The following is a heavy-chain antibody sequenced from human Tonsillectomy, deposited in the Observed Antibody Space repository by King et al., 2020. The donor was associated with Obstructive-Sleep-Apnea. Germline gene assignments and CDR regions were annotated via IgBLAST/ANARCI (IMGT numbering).Heavy chain of an antibody. Sequence: VQLQQWGAGLLKPSETLSLTCAVYGGSFSGYYWSWIRQPPGKGLEWIGEINHSGSTNYNPSLKSRVTISVDTSKNQFSLKLSSVTAADTAVYYCARVVAALGYFDYWGRGTLVTVSS. CDR3: ARVVAALGYFDY. J-gene: IGHJ4*02. V-gene: IGHV4-34*01. CDR1: GGSFSGYY. D-gene: IGHD6-25*01. CDR2: INHSGST.